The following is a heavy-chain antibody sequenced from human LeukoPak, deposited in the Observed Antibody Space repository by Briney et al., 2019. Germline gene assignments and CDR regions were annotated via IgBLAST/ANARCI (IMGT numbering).Heavy chain of an antibody. CDR2: ISSSSSYI. CDR1: GFTFSSCS. CDR3: ARDLISTSRVLY. V-gene: IGHV3-21*01. D-gene: IGHD2-2*01. J-gene: IGHJ4*02. Sequence: GGSLRLSCAAPGFTFSSCSMNWVRQAPGKGLEWASSISSSSSYIYYADSVKGRFTISRDNAKNSLYLQMNSLRAEDTAVYYCARDLISTSRVLYWGQGTLVTVSS.